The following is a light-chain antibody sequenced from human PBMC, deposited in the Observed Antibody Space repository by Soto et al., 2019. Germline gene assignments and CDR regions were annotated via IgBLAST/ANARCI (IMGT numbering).Light chain of an antibody. CDR2: DAS. CDR3: QHRNNWPLRIN. Sequence: ESALTPSPATTSLSPGEIAPLYCSHIQSVKTFLVWYQQRPGQAPRLLIYDASNRATGIPARFSGSGSGTDFTLTISRLEPEDFALYYCQHRNNWPLRINFGKGTRREIK. V-gene: IGKV3-11*01. CDR1: QSVKTF. J-gene: IGKJ5*01.